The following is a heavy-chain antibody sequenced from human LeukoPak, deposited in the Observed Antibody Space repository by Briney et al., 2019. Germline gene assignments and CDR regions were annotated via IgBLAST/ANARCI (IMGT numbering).Heavy chain of an antibody. J-gene: IGHJ6*02. CDR2: INTNTGSP. Sequence: GASVKVSCKASGYTFTSYAMNWVRQAPGQGLEWMGWINTNTGSPTYAQAFTGRFVFSLDTSVSTAYLQISNLKAEDTAVYYCATSLISSSIYYYYGMGVWGQGTTVTVSS. CDR3: ATSLISSSIYYYYGMGV. D-gene: IGHD6-19*01. V-gene: IGHV7-4-1*02. CDR1: GYTFTSYA.